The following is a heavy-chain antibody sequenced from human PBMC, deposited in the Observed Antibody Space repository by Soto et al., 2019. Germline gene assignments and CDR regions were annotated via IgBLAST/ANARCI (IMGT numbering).Heavy chain of an antibody. V-gene: IGHV1-18*01. Sequence: ASVKVSCKASGYTFTSYGISWVRQAPGQGLEWMGWISAYNGNTNYAQKPQGRVTITRDTSGSTAYMELSSLRSEDTAVYYCARDTLYDSSGYYYVGYNWFDPWGQGTLVTVSS. J-gene: IGHJ5*02. D-gene: IGHD3-22*01. CDR1: GYTFTSYG. CDR2: ISAYNGNT. CDR3: ARDTLYDSSGYYYVGYNWFDP.